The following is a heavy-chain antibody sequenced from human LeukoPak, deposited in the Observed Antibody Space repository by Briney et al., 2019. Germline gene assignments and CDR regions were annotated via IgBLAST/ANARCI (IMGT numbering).Heavy chain of an antibody. D-gene: IGHD3-3*01. Sequence: SETLSLTCTVSGYSISSGYFWGWIRQPPGKGLEWIGSIYHSGTTYYNPSLKSRVTISVDTSKNQFSLKLSSVTAADTAVYYCARTGFWSGYPPDYWGQGILVTVSS. J-gene: IGHJ4*02. V-gene: IGHV4-38-2*02. CDR2: IYHSGTT. CDR3: ARTGFWSGYPPDY. CDR1: GYSISSGYF.